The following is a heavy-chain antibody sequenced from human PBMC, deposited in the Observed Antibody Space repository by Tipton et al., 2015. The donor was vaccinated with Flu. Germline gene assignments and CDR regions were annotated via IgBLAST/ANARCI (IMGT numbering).Heavy chain of an antibody. D-gene: IGHD3-10*01. CDR1: GGSISSYY. J-gene: IGHJ6*02. Sequence: TLSLTCTVSGGSISSYYWSWIRKPPGKGLEWIGYIYYSGSTNYNPSLKSRVTISVDTSKNQFSLKLSSVTAADTAVYYCARERVNDSGHYSGMDVWGQGTTVPVSS. V-gene: IGHV4-59*01. CDR3: ARERVNDSGHYSGMDV. CDR2: IYYSGST.